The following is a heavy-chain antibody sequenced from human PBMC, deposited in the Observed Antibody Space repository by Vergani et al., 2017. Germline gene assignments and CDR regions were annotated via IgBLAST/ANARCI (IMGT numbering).Heavy chain of an antibody. CDR1: GYTFTGYY. Sequence: QVQLVQSGAEVKKPGASVKVSCKASGYTFTGYYMHWVRQAPGQGLEWMGWINPNSGGTNYAQKFQGRVTMTRDTSISTAYMELSRLRSDDTAVYYCARVAGYSGYDLGFDYWGQGTLVTVSS. V-gene: IGHV1-2*02. J-gene: IGHJ4*02. CDR2: INPNSGGT. D-gene: IGHD5-12*01. CDR3: ARVAGYSGYDLGFDY.